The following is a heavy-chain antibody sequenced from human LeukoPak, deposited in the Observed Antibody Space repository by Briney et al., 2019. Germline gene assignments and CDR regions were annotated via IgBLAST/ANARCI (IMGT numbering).Heavy chain of an antibody. Sequence: GESLKISWKGSGYSFTSYWIGWVRQMPGKGLEWMGIIYPGDSDTRYSPSFQGQVTISADKSISTAYLQWSSLKASDTAMYYCARLAAVAGTAEDYFDYWGQGILVTVSS. J-gene: IGHJ4*02. D-gene: IGHD6-19*01. V-gene: IGHV5-51*01. CDR2: IYPGDSDT. CDR1: GYSFTSYW. CDR3: ARLAAVAGTAEDYFDY.